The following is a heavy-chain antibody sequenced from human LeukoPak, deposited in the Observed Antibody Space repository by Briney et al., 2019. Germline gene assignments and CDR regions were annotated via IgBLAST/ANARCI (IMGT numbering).Heavy chain of an antibody. CDR2: TVGRNGDT. D-gene: IGHD2-15*01. CDR1: GFTFSNYG. V-gene: IGHV3-23*01. Sequence: GGSLRLSCAASGFTFSNYGMTWVRQGPGKTLECVSTTVGRNGDTYYTDSVKGRFTISRDISKNSVYLQMSSLRGDDTAVYYCAKYGVVLPPGSHIPHWFDFWGQGSLVTVSS. CDR3: AKYGVVLPPGSHIPHWFDF. J-gene: IGHJ5*01.